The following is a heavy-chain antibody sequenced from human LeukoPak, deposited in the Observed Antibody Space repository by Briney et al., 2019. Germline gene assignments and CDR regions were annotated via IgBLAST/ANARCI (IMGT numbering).Heavy chain of an antibody. Sequence: ASVKVSCKVSGYTLTELSMHWVRQAPGKGLEWMGGFDPEDGETIYAQKFQGRVTMTEDTSTDKAYMELSNLRSEDTAVYYCATGTYDSSVYYFDYWGQGTLVTVSS. CDR1: GYTLTELS. D-gene: IGHD3-22*01. J-gene: IGHJ4*02. CDR3: ATGTYDSSVYYFDY. V-gene: IGHV1-24*01. CDR2: FDPEDGET.